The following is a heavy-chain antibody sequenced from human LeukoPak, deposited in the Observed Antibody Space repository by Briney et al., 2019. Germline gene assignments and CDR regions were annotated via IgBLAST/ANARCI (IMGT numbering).Heavy chain of an antibody. Sequence: SETLSLTCVLSGDSTCIDYWSCVRPPAEGAREWIGRVYSTGYTHNNPSLRSRVTLSVDTSKNQLSLNIRSVTDADTAVYYCGSGSSSVFSMIRAVGWFDPWGQGTRVTVSS. V-gene: IGHV4-4*07. CDR3: GSGSSSVFSMIRAVGWFDP. CDR1: GDSTCIDY. CDR2: VYSTGYT. J-gene: IGHJ5*02. D-gene: IGHD3-10*01.